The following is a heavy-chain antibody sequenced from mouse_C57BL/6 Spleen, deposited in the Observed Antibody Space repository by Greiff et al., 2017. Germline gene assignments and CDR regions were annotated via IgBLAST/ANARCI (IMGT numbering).Heavy chain of an antibody. Sequence: EVKLVESGPVLVKPGASVKMSCKASGYTFTDYYMNWVKQSHGKSLEWIGVINPYNGGTSYNQKFKGKATLTVDKSSSTAYMELNSLTSEDSAVYYCAAGPLRGYWGRGTTLTVSS. V-gene: IGHV1-19*01. CDR1: GYTFTDYY. CDR3: AAGPLRGY. CDR2: INPYNGGT. J-gene: IGHJ2*01.